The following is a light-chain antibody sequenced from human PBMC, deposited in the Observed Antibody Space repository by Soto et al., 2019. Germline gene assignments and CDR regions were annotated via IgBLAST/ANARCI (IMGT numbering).Light chain of an antibody. CDR3: QTWGTGIVV. CDR2: LNSDGSH. Sequence: QLVLTQSPSASASLGASVKLTCTLSSGHSSYAIAWHQLQPEKGPRYLMKLNSDGSHSKGDGIPDRFSGSSSGAERYLTISSLQYEDEADYYCQTWGTGIVVFGGGTQLTVL. J-gene: IGLJ2*01. V-gene: IGLV4-69*01. CDR1: SGHSSYA.